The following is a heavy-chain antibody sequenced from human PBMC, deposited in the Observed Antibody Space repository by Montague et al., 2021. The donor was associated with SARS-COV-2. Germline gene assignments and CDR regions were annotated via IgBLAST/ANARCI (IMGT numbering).Heavy chain of an antibody. CDR2: ITHRGNS. CDR3: ARGQVTAFEILIVFPAAGAIDS. J-gene: IGHJ3*01. D-gene: IGHD3-9*01. CDR1: GGSFNPYD. V-gene: IGHV4-34*01. Sequence: SETLSLTCTVYGGSFNPYDWTIVGYSPGRVLEWIGEITHRGNSKYNPSLQNRITMSADKSKNPFSLKLTSSTAADTATYDCARGQVTAFEILIVFPAAGAIDSWGQGTTVTVSS.